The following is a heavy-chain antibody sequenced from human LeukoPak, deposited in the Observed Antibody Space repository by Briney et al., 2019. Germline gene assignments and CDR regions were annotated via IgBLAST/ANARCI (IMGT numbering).Heavy chain of an antibody. CDR1: GGSINISY. CDR3: ARSGVFSGYDAFEI. CDR2: IYHRGST. V-gene: IGHV4-59*08. J-gene: IGHJ3*02. Sequence: APETLSLTCTVSGGSINISYWSWIRQPPGKGLEWIGYIYHRGSTNYNPSLKSRITVSVDTSKNQFSLKVTSVTAADTAVYYCARSGVFSGYDAFEIWGQGTMVTVSS. D-gene: IGHD3-9*01.